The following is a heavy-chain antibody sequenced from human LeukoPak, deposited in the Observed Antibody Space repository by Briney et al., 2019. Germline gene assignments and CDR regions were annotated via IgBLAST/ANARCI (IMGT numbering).Heavy chain of an antibody. Sequence: KASETLSLTCTVSGGSISSYYWSWIRQPPGKGLEWIGYIYYSGSTNYNPSLKSRVTISVDTSKNQFSLKLSSVTAADTAVYYCARLEGGYDSSQFYWGQGTLVTVSS. CDR3: ARLEGGYDSSQFY. J-gene: IGHJ4*02. V-gene: IGHV4-59*01. D-gene: IGHD3-22*01. CDR1: GGSISSYY. CDR2: IYYSGST.